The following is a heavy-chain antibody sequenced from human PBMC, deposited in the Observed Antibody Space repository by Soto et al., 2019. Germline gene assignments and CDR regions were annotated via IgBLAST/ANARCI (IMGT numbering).Heavy chain of an antibody. D-gene: IGHD7-27*01. CDR1: GLTISNYW. Sequence: GGSLRLSCAASGLTISNYWMHWVRQAPGKGLVWVSRINNDGSRTDYADSVKGRFTISRDNAKNTLYLQMNSLRAEDTAVYYCTRDLGYWGQGTLVTVS. V-gene: IGHV3-74*01. CDR3: TRDLGY. CDR2: INNDGSRT. J-gene: IGHJ4*02.